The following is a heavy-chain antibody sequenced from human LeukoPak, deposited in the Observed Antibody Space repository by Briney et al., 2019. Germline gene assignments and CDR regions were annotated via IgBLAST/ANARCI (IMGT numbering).Heavy chain of an antibody. CDR3: ARAGTFLRYFDWLPYDY. CDR1: GYTFTSYG. V-gene: IGHV1-18*04. J-gene: IGHJ4*02. Sequence: GASVKGSCKASGYTFTSYGISWGRQGPGQRLEWMGWISAYNGNTNYAQKLQGRVTMTTDTSTSTAYMELRSLRSDDTAVYYCARAGTFLRYFDWLPYDYWGQGTLVTVSS. CDR2: ISAYNGNT. D-gene: IGHD3-9*01.